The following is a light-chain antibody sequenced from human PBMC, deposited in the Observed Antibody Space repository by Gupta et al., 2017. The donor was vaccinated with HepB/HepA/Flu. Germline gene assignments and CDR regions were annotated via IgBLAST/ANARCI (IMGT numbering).Light chain of an antibody. CDR2: GSS. V-gene: IGKV3-15*01. J-gene: IGKJ4*01. Sequence: ELVMTQSPATLSVSPGERVTLSCRASHSVNRHLAWYQQKPGQAPRLLINGSSVRTAGGPTRCSSSGSETKVTLAISSLQSRDYAVDYCQQYNSWSLTFGGGTKVEI. CDR3: QQYNSWSLT. CDR1: HSVNRH.